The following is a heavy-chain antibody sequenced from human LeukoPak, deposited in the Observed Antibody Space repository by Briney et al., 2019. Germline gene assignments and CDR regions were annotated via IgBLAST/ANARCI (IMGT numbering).Heavy chain of an antibody. CDR1: GGSISSSSYY. D-gene: IGHD6-6*01. CDR2: IYYSGST. Sequence: PSETLSLTCTVSGGSISSSSYYWGWIRQPPGKGLEWIGSIYYSGSTYYNPSLKSRVTISVDTSKNQFSLKLSSVTAADTAVYYCARGWDPSIAARRSGGYYYMDVWGKGTTVTVSS. V-gene: IGHV4-39*07. J-gene: IGHJ6*03. CDR3: ARGWDPSIAARRSGGYYYMDV.